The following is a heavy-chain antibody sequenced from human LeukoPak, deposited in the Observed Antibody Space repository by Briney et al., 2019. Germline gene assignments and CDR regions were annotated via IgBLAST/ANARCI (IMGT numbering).Heavy chain of an antibody. J-gene: IGHJ4*02. Sequence: ASVKVSCKASGYTFTSYGISWVRQAPGQGLEWMGWISAYNGNTNYAQKLQGRVTMTTDTSTSTAYMELRSLRSDDTAVYYCARGYSGYQTGANFDYWGQGTLVTVSS. CDR3: ARGYSGYQTGANFDY. CDR2: ISAYNGNT. V-gene: IGHV1-18*01. CDR1: GYTFTSYG. D-gene: IGHD5-12*01.